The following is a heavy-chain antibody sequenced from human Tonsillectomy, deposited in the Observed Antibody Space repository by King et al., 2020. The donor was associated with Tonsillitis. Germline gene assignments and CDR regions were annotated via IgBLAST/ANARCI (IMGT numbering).Heavy chain of an antibody. D-gene: IGHD5-18*01. V-gene: IGHV3-30*01. CDR2: ISYDGSNK. CDR3: AGVTVGGGYSYGSQGAFDY. J-gene: IGHJ4*02. CDR1: GFTFSSYA. Sequence: VQLVESGGGVVQPGRSLRLSCAASGFTFSSYAMHWVRQAPGKGLEWVAVISYDGSNKYDADSVKGRFTIPRDNSKNTLYLQMNSLRAEDTAVYYCAGVTVGGGYSYGSQGAFDYWGQGTLVTVSS.